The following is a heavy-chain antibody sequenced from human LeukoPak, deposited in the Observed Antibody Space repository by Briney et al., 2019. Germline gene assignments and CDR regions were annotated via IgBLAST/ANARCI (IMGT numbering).Heavy chain of an antibody. CDR1: GGSISNSYYY. J-gene: IGHJ4*02. V-gene: IGHV4-39*01. CDR2: IYHSGST. Sequence: SGTLSLTRTVSGGSISNSYYYWVWHRQPPGKGLEWIGNIYHSGSTFYNPSLKSRVTMSVDTSKNQFSLRLGSETAADTAMFYCARWRAGYFDYWGQGTLVTVSS. CDR3: ARWRAGYFDY. D-gene: IGHD3-10*01.